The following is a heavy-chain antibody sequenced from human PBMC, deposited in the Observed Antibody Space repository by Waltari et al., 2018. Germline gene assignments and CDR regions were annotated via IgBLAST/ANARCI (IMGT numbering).Heavy chain of an antibody. D-gene: IGHD4-17*01. V-gene: IGHV3-74*01. CDR1: GFTYSMYW. J-gene: IGHJ2*01. CDR2: SNSDGSST. Sequence: EVQLVESGGGLVQPGGSLRLSCAASGFTYSMYWMHWVRQAPGKGLVWVSSSNSDGSSTSYADSVKGRVTISKDNAKNTVYLQMNSLRAEDTAIYYCARGARRTTVTTGWWYFDLWGRGTLVTVSS. CDR3: ARGARRTTVTTGWWYFDL.